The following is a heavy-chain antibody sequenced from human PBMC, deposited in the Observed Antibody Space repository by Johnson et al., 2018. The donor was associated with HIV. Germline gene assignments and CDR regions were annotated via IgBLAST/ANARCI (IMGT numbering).Heavy chain of an antibody. CDR3: ARLPSGYSRDGFNI. V-gene: IGHV3-30*03. CDR1: RFTFSSYG. CDR2: ISYDGANK. Sequence: QVQLVESGGGVVQPGRSLRLSCVASRFTFSSYGMHWVRQAPGKGLEWVAVISYDGANKYYADSVKGRFTISRDNSKNTLYLQMNSLRADDTAVYYCARLPSGYSRDGFNIWGQGTMVTVSS. J-gene: IGHJ3*02. D-gene: IGHD5-18*01.